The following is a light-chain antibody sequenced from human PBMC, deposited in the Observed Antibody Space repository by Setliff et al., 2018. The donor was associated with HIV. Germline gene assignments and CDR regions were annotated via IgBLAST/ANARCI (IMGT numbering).Light chain of an antibody. J-gene: IGLJ1*01. Sequence: SYELTQPPSVSVAPGQTARITCGGNNIGSKRVHWYQQKPGQAPLLVIYYDSDRPSGIPERFSGSNSGNTATLTISRVEAGDEADYYCQVWDSSSDPPWVFAAGTKVTVL. CDR1: NIGSKR. V-gene: IGLV3-21*04. CDR3: QVWDSSSDPPWV. CDR2: YDS.